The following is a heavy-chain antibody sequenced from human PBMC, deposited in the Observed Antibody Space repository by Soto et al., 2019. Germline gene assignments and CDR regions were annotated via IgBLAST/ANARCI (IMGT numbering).Heavy chain of an antibody. J-gene: IGHJ4*02. CDR2: IYPGDSDT. V-gene: IGHV5-51*01. D-gene: IGHD3-22*01. Sequence: GESLKISCKGSGYSFTSYWIGWVRQMPGKGLEWMGIIYPGDSDTRYSPSFQGQVTISADKSISTAYLQWSSLKASDTAMYYCARHGVHYYDSSGCRPPPFDYWGQGTLVTVSS. CDR1: GYSFTSYW. CDR3: ARHGVHYYDSSGCRPPPFDY.